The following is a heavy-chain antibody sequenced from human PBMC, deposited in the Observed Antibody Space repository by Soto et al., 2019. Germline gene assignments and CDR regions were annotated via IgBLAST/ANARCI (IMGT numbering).Heavy chain of an antibody. Sequence: ASVKVSCKASGYTFTSYGISWVRQAPGQGLERMGWISAYNGNTNYAQKLQGRVTMTTDTSTSTAYMELRSLRSDDTAVYYCARAFGYSSSWSSTPYYYGMDVWGQGTTVTVSS. CDR2: ISAYNGNT. J-gene: IGHJ6*02. CDR3: ARAFGYSSSWSSTPYYYGMDV. CDR1: GYTFTSYG. D-gene: IGHD6-13*01. V-gene: IGHV1-18*01.